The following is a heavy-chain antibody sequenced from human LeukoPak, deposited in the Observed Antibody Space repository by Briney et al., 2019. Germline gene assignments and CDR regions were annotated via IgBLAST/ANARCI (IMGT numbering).Heavy chain of an antibody. J-gene: IGHJ4*02. CDR2: INPSGGST. CDR3: ARRGAVAASRAY. Sequence: ASVKVSCKASGYTFTSYYMHWVRQAPGQGLEWMGIINPSGGSTSYAQKFQGRVTMTRDTSTSTGYMELSSLRTEDAAAYYCARRGAVAASRAYWGEGTLVTVSS. D-gene: IGHD2-21*01. CDR1: GYTFTSYY. V-gene: IGHV1-46*01.